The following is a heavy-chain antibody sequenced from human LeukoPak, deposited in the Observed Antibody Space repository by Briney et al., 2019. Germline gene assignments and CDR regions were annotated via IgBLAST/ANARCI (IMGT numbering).Heavy chain of an antibody. CDR1: GGSFSGYY. V-gene: IGHV4-59*10. CDR3: ARVRATTRGSSATRDAFDI. CDR2: IYTSGST. D-gene: IGHD1-26*01. Sequence: PSETLSLTCAVYGGSFSGYYWSWIRQPAGKGLEWIGRIYTSGSTNYNPSLKSRVTMSVDTSKNQFSLKLSSVTAADTAVYYCARVRATTRGSSATRDAFDIWGQGTMVTVSS. J-gene: IGHJ3*02.